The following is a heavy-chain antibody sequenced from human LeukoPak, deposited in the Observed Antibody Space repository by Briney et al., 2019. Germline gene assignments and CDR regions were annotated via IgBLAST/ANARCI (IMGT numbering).Heavy chain of an antibody. D-gene: IGHD2-21*02. Sequence: SGGSLRLSCAASGFTFSSYGMSWVRQAPGKGLEWVSAISGSGGSTYYADSVKGRFTISRDNSKNTLYLQMNSLRAEDTAIYYCAKDFVVVPGNVNYFNSWGQGTLVTVSS. CDR2: ISGSGGST. CDR1: GFTFSSYG. J-gene: IGHJ4*02. CDR3: AKDFVVVPGNVNYFNS. V-gene: IGHV3-23*01.